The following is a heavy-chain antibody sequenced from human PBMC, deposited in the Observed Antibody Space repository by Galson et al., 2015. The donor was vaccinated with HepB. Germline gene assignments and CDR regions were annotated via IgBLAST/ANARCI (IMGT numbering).Heavy chain of an antibody. CDR2: IDPTDSYT. Sequence: QSGAEVKKPGESLRISCKGSGYSFTNYWIIWVRQMPGKGLEWMGKIDPTDSYTNYSPSFQGHVTISGDKSISTAYLQWSSLKASDTAMYYCARRLGSSNSGYCFDHWGQGTLVTVSS. V-gene: IGHV5-10-1*01. CDR3: ARRLGSSNSGYCFDH. D-gene: IGHD2-2*01. CDR1: GYSFTNYW. J-gene: IGHJ4*02.